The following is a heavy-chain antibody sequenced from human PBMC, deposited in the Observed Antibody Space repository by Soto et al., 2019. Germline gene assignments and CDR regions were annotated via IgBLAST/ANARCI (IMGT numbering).Heavy chain of an antibody. Sequence: EVQLVESGGGLVQPGGSLRLSCEVSGFTFSTCWMHWVRQAPGKGLVWVSRISPDGRSSVYADSVKVRFTISRANDKKTLYFQLNSLRDEDMALSYCASWELPRRTDFDIWGHVTMCTVAS. CDR1: GFTFSTCW. V-gene: IGHV3-74*01. D-gene: IGHD1-26*01. CDR2: ISPDGRSS. CDR3: ASWELPRRTDFDI. J-gene: IGHJ3*02.